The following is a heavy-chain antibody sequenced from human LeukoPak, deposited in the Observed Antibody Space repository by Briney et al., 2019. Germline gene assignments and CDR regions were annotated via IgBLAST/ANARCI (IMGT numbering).Heavy chain of an antibody. V-gene: IGHV1-24*01. CDR2: FDPEDGET. J-gene: IGHJ4*02. Sequence: GASVKVSCKASGYTFTGYYMHWVRQAPGKGLEWMGGFDPEDGETIYAQKFQGRVTMTEDTSTDTAYMELSSLRSEDTAVYYCATDLNRRSYHYWGQGTLVTVSS. CDR3: ATDLNRRSYHY. CDR1: GYTFTGYY. D-gene: IGHD1-26*01.